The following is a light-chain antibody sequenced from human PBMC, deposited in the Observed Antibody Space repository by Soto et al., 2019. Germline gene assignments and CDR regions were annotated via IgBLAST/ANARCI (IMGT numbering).Light chain of an antibody. CDR2: DAS. CDR3: KQRYNWPWT. Sequence: EIVLTQSPATLSLSPGERATLSCRASQSIRHFLGWYQQKPGQAPRLLIYDASNRATGIPPRFSGSGSGTDFTLTISSLEPEDFAVYFCKQRYNWPWTFGQGTKVEI. J-gene: IGKJ1*01. V-gene: IGKV3-11*01. CDR1: QSIRHF.